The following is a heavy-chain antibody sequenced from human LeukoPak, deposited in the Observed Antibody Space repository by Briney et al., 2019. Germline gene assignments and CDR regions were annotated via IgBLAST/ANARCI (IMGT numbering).Heavy chain of an antibody. Sequence: SLCLTPTLTRGSTSIGGYYCSWIRHHPGNGMEWIGYIFSSGSSYYNPSLKSRVTISVDTSKTKFSLKLSSVTAADTAVYYCAREDSGCETRDAFDIWGQGTMVTVSS. CDR1: RGSTSIGGYY. CDR2: IFSSGSS. CDR3: AREDSGCETRDAFDI. V-gene: IGHV4-30-4*08. J-gene: IGHJ3*02. D-gene: IGHD5-12*01.